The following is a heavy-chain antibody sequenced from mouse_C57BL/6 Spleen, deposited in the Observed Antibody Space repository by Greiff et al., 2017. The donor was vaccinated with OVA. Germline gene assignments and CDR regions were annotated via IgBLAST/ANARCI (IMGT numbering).Heavy chain of an antibody. CDR1: GFTFSSYA. J-gene: IGHJ2*01. CDR2: ISDGGSYT. Sequence: EVKVEESGGGLVKPGGSLKLSCAASGFTFSSYAMSWVRQTPEKRLEWVATISDGGSYTYYPDNVKGRFTISRDNAKNNLYLQMSHLKSEDTAMYYCARGGRNYFYYFDYWGQGTTLTVSS. V-gene: IGHV5-4*03. D-gene: IGHD1-1*02. CDR3: ARGGRNYFYYFDY.